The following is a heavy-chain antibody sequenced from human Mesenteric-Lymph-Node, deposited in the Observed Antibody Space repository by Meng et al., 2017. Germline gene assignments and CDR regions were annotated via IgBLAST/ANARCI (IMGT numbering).Heavy chain of an antibody. D-gene: IGHD3-9*01. CDR3: TTVFDGAVPRKDY. CDR1: GFTFSNAW. Sequence: GESLKISCAASGFTFSNAWMSWVRQAPGKGLEWVGRIKSKTDGGTTDYAAPVKGRFTISRDDSKNTLYLQMNSLKTEDTAVYYCTTVFDGAVPRKDYWGQGTLVTVSS. CDR2: IKSKTDGGTT. J-gene: IGHJ4*02. V-gene: IGHV3-15*01.